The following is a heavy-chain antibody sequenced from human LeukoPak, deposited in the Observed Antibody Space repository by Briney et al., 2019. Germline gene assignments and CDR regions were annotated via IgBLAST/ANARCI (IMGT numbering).Heavy chain of an antibody. D-gene: IGHD3-22*01. CDR1: GFTFSSYA. J-gene: IGHJ4*02. Sequence: PGGSLRLSCAASGFTFSSYAMSWVRQAPGKGLEWVSAISGSGGSTYYADSVKGRFTISRDNSKNTLYLQMNSLRAEDTAVYYCAKDRGGITMIVVVITLFDYWGQGTLATVSS. CDR3: AKDRGGITMIVVVITLFDY. V-gene: IGHV3-23*01. CDR2: ISGSGGST.